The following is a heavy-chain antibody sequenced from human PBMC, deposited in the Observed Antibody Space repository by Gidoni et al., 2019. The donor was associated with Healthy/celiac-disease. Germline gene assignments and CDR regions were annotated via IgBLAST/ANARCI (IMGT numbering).Heavy chain of an antibody. V-gene: IGHV6-1*01. CDR2: TYDRSKWYN. D-gene: IGHD3-10*01. CDR1: GDSVSSHRAA. J-gene: IGHJ5*02. CDR3: ERDPVLPGAGWFDP. Sequence: QVQLQQSGPGLVKPSQTLSLTCAISGDSVSSHRAAWNWIRQSPSRGLEWLGRTYDRSKWYNDYAVSVKSRITINPDTSKNQFSLQLNSVTPEETAVYYCERDPVLPGAGWFDPWGQGTLVTVSS.